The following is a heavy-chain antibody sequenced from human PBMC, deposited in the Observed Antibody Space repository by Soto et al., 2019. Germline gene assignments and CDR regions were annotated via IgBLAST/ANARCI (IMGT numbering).Heavy chain of an antibody. CDR3: TRSIPGTTSSDY. D-gene: IGHD1-7*01. Sequence: EVQLVESGGGLVQPGGSLRLSCAGSVFLFSDYYIHWVRQAPGKGREWVGRSRDKGNSYSTDYAASVKGRFTVSRDASKNSLYLQMNSLKTEDTALYYCTRSIPGTTSSDYWGQGTLVTVSS. V-gene: IGHV3-72*01. CDR1: VFLFSDYY. J-gene: IGHJ4*02. CDR2: SRDKGNSYST.